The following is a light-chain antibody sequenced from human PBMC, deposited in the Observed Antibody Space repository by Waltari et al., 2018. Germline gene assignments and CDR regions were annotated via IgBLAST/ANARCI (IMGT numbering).Light chain of an antibody. CDR1: RSILSSANNKNY. CDR2: WAS. J-gene: IGKJ1*01. CDR3: QEYYTIPPWA. Sequence: DIVMTQSPDSLAMSLAERATINCRSSRSILSSANNKNYLGWYQKKPGQPPKLLFYWASTRQSGVPDRFSASGSGTDFSLTISSLQAEDVAVYYCQEYYTIPPWAFGQGTKVEIK. V-gene: IGKV4-1*01.